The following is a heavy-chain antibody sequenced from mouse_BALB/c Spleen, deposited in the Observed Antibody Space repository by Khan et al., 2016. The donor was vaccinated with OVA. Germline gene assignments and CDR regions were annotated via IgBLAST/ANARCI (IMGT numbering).Heavy chain of an antibody. V-gene: IGHV3-8*02. Sequence: EVQLQESGPSLVKPSQTLSLTCSVTGDSITSGYWNWIRKFPGNKLEYMGYISYSGSTYYNPSLKSRISITRDTSKNQYYLQLNSVTTEDTATYDCARRRNWDVGVFAYWGQGTLVTVSA. CDR1: GDSITSGY. CDR2: ISYSGST. D-gene: IGHD4-1*01. J-gene: IGHJ3*01. CDR3: ARRRNWDVGVFAY.